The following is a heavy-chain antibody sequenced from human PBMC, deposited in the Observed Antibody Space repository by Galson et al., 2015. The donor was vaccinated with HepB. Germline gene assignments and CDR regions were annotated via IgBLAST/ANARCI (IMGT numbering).Heavy chain of an antibody. J-gene: IGHJ4*02. D-gene: IGHD2-2*01. V-gene: IGHV4-4*02. CDR3: ARKGGGYCSSTSCYGYFDY. CDR2: ISHRGST. CDR1: GASISNGNW. Sequence: TLSLTCAVSGASISNGNWWSWVRQTPGKGLEWIGEISHRGSTNYNTSLKSRVSISLDKSRNHFSLKLISVTAADTAIYYCARKGGGYCSSTSCYGYFDYWGQGTLVTVSS.